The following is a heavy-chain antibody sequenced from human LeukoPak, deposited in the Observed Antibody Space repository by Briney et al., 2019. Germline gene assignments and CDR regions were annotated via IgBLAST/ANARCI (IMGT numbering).Heavy chain of an antibody. CDR2: ISAYNGNT. CDR3: ARAWSTIAESDAFDI. D-gene: IGHD3-3*01. CDR1: GYTFTSYG. Sequence: ASVKVSCKASGYTFTSYGISWVRQAPGRGLEWMGWISAYNGNTNYAQKFQGRVTMTTDTSTSTAYIELRSLRSDDTAVYYCARAWSTIAESDAFDIWGQGTMVTVSS. J-gene: IGHJ3*02. V-gene: IGHV1-18*01.